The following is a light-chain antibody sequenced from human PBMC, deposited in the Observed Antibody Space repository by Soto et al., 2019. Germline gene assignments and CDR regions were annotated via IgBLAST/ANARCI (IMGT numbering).Light chain of an antibody. CDR3: QQYNDWPYT. CDR2: GGL. CDR1: QSVGNK. Sequence: VMTQSPATLSVSPGERATLSCRASQSVGNKVAWYQQKPGQAPRLLIYGGLTSVIGTPARFRGSGSGTEFTLPISSLQSEDLAVYYCQQYNDWPYTFGQGTNLEIK. J-gene: IGKJ2*01. V-gene: IGKV3-15*01.